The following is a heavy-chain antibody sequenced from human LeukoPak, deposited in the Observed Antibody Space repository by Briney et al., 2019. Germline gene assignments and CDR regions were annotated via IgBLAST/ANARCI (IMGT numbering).Heavy chain of an antibody. Sequence: VASVKVSCKASGGTFSSYAISWVRQAPGQGLEWMGGIILIFGTANYAQKFQGRVTITTDESTSTAYMELSSLRSEDTVVYYCAIKGYYYDSSGYYPSFDYWGQGTLVTVSS. CDR2: IILIFGTA. V-gene: IGHV1-69*05. CDR1: GGTFSSYA. CDR3: AIKGYYYDSSGYYPSFDY. D-gene: IGHD3-22*01. J-gene: IGHJ4*02.